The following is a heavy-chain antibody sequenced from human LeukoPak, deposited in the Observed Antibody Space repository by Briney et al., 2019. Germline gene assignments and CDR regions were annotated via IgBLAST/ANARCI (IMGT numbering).Heavy chain of an antibody. D-gene: IGHD5-24*01. J-gene: IGHJ3*02. CDR3: ARFPMGDSFDI. CDR2: ISSSSTI. CDR1: GFIFSSYS. V-gene: IGHV3-48*01. Sequence: GGSLRLSCAASGFIFSSYSMNWVRQGPGKGLEWISYISSSSTIYYADSVKGRFTISRDNAKNSLYLQVNSLRADDTAVYYCARFPMGDSFDIWGQGTMVTVSS.